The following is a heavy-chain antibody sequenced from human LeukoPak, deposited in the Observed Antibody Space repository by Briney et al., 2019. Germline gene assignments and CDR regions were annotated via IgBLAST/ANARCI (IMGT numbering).Heavy chain of an antibody. V-gene: IGHV3-23*01. CDR1: GFTFSSYG. Sequence: GGSLRLACAASGFTFSSYGMSWVRQAPGKGLEWVSAISGSGGSTYYADSAKGRFTISRDNSKNTLYLQMNSLRAEDTAVYYCAKEKVENYDILTGYYSSYFDYWGQGTLVTVSS. J-gene: IGHJ4*02. CDR2: ISGSGGST. D-gene: IGHD3-9*01. CDR3: AKEKVENYDILTGYYSSYFDY.